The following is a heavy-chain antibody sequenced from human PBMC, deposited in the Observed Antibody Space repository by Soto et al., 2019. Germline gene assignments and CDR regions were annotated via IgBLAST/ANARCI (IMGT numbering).Heavy chain of an antibody. CDR3: ALGPLVVLNYFES. CDR1: GGTFRNYP. V-gene: IGHV1-69*02. CDR2: IFPLTDIP. J-gene: IGHJ4*02. Sequence: QVQLVQSGTEVKKPGSSVKVSCKASGGTFRNYPINWVRQAPGQGLEWMGSIFPLTDIPDYAQNFQARLTISADKSTSTAYMELSSLTSDDTAMYVCALGPLVVLNYFESWGQGTLVTVSS.